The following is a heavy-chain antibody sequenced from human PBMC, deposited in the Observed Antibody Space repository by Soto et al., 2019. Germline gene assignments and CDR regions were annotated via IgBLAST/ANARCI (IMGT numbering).Heavy chain of an antibody. CDR1: GFTFDDNA. Sequence: SLRLSCAVSGFTFDDNAMHWVRQAPEKGLEWVSGTNWKSDIGYADSVKGRFTISRDNAENSLYLQMNSLRAEDTALYYCAISQDRGGRTTFIYWGQGTQVTVS. CDR3: AISQDRGGRTTFIY. D-gene: IGHD3-16*01. J-gene: IGHJ4*02. V-gene: IGHV3-9*01. CDR2: TNWKSDI.